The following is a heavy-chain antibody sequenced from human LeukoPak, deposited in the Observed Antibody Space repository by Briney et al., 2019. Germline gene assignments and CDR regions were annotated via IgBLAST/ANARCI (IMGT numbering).Heavy chain of an antibody. J-gene: IGHJ5*02. V-gene: IGHV3-33*01. CDR3: ARDRGSNWFDP. CDR1: GFTFSSYG. Sequence: GRSLRLSCAASGFTFSSYGMHWVRQAPGKGLEWVAVIWYDGSNKYYADSVKGRFTISRDNSRNTLYLQMNSLRAEDTAVYYCARDRGSNWFDPWGQGTLVTVSS. CDR2: IWYDGSNK. D-gene: IGHD5-12*01.